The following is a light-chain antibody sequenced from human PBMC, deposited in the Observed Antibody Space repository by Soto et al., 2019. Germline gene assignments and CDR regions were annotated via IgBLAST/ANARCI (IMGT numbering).Light chain of an antibody. CDR2: SNN. CDR3: AAWDDSLNGFYV. CDR1: SSNIGSNT. J-gene: IGLJ1*01. Sequence: QSARNQPPSGYGTPGQRVAISCSGSSSNIGSNTVNWYQQLPGTAPKLLIYSNNQRPSGVPDRFSGSKSGTSASLAISGLQSEDEADYYCAAWDDSLNGFYVFGTGTKVTVL. V-gene: IGLV1-44*01.